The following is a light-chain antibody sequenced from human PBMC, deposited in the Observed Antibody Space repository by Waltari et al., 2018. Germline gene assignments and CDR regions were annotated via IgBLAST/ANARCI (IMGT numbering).Light chain of an antibody. CDR3: CSYADSGTLV. CDR2: DVT. V-gene: IGLV2-14*01. J-gene: IGLJ3*02. Sequence: QSVLTQPASVSGSPGQSVTISCTGTSSDIGRYNYVSWYQQRPATAPQLLIYDVTIRPSGVSNRFSGSKYDNTASLTISGLQAEDEASYYCCSYADSGTLVFGGGTKLTVL. CDR1: SSDIGRYNY.